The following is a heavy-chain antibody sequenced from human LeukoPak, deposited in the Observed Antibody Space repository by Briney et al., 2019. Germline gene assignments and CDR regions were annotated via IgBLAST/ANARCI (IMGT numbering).Heavy chain of an antibody. Sequence: PGGSLRLSCAASGFTVSSNYMSWVRQAPGKGLEWVANIKQDGSEKYYVDSVKGRFTISRDNAKNSLYLQMNSLRAEDTAVYYCARVDYWGQGTLVTVSS. CDR3: ARVDY. CDR1: GFTVSSNY. J-gene: IGHJ4*02. CDR2: IKQDGSEK. V-gene: IGHV3-7*01.